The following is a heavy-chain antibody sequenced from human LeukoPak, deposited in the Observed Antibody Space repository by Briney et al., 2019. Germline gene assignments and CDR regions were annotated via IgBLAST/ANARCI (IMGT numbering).Heavy chain of an antibody. V-gene: IGHV1-18*01. CDR1: GYTFTSYS. J-gene: IGHJ4*02. CDR3: ARKLPDYGDHLDY. CDR2: ISVYNGNT. D-gene: IGHD4-17*01. Sequence: ASVKVSCKASGYTFTSYSISWVRQAPGQGLEWLGWISVYNGNTNYAQKFQGRVAMTTDTSTSTAYMELRSLRSDDTAVYYCARKLPDYGDHLDYWGQGTLVTVSS.